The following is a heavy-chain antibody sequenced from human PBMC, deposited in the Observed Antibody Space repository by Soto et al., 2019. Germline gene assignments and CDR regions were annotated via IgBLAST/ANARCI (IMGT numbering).Heavy chain of an antibody. J-gene: IGHJ6*02. CDR3: ARDSDSSEFWFGELPNYYGMDV. Sequence: PGGSLRLSCAASGFTFSSYSMNWVRQAPGKGLEWVSFISSISSTIYYADSVKGRFTISRDNAKNSLYLQMNSLRDEDTAVYYCARDSDSSEFWFGELPNYYGMDVWGQGTTVTVSS. CDR1: GFTFSSYS. D-gene: IGHD3-10*01. V-gene: IGHV3-48*02. CDR2: ISSISSTI.